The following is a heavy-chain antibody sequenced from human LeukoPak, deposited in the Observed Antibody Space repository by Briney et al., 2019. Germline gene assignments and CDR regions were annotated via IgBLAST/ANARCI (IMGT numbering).Heavy chain of an antibody. CDR3: AREGHTSGFCGSFDI. CDR1: GRPFSSSI. Sequence: GGSLSLSCALFGRPFSSSIMHWVRRAPGKGLEWVAGMSFDGSQYYVESVKGRFTISRDNSGNTVYLHMTSLRPEDTAVYFCAREGHTSGFCGSFDIWGQGTTVTISS. D-gene: IGHD5-12*01. J-gene: IGHJ3*02. CDR2: MSFDGSQ. V-gene: IGHV3-30*03.